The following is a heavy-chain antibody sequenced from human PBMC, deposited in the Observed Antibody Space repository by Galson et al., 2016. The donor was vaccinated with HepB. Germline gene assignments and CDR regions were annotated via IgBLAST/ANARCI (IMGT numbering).Heavy chain of an antibody. Sequence: QSGAEVKKPGESLKISCEASGYYFTSYWIAWVRQLPGKGLELMGIIYPGDSHVRYSPPLQGQVTISADKSINTAYLQWSSLKASDTAMYYCARRWGSSWTPLRNYFGMDVWGQGTTVTVSS. CDR2: IYPGDSHV. J-gene: IGHJ6*02. D-gene: IGHD6-13*01. CDR1: GYYFTSYW. V-gene: IGHV5-51*01. CDR3: ARRWGSSWTPLRNYFGMDV.